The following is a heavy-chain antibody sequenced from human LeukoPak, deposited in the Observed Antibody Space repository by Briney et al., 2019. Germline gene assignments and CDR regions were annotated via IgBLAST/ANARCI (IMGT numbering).Heavy chain of an antibody. V-gene: IGHV4-59*11. CDR1: AHSNRRHP. CDR2: MYYSWST. J-gene: IGHJ4*02. D-gene: IGHD5-12*01. CDR3: ARLSGSGYYPFDN. Sequence: SETQSLTCNASAHSNRRHPWICIRQPPGKGLQWIGYMYYSWSTSYNPSLHSRVTISVDTSKNQFSLKMSSVTAPDTGVYYCARLSGSGYYPFDNWGQGTLVTVSS.